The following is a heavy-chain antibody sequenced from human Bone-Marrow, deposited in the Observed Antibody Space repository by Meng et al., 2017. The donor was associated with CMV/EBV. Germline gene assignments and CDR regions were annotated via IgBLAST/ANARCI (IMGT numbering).Heavy chain of an antibody. D-gene: IGHD2-2*01. CDR3: ARADPPGYCSSTSCHFRDGGFDP. CDR2: IYHSGST. CDR1: GYSISSGYY. Sequence: GSLRLSCTVSGYSISSGYYWGWIRQPPGKGLEWIGSIYHSGSTYYNPSLKSRVTISVDTSKNQFSLKLSSVTAADTAVYYCARADPPGYCSSTSCHFRDGGFDPWGQGTLVTVSS. J-gene: IGHJ5*02. V-gene: IGHV4-38-2*02.